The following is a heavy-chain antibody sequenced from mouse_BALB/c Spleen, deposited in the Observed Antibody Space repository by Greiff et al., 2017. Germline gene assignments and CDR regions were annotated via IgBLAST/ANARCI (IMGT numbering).Heavy chain of an antibody. D-gene: IGHD1-1*01. CDR1: GFTFSSYA. CDR3: ARGSSGSSFYYAMDY. Sequence: EVQLVESGGGLVKPGGSLKLSCAASGFTFSSYAMSWVRQTPEKRLEWVASISSGGSTYYPDSVKGRFTISRDNARNILYLQMSSLRSEDTAMYYCARGSSGSSFYYAMDYWGQGTSVTVSS. V-gene: IGHV5-6-5*01. J-gene: IGHJ4*01. CDR2: ISSGGST.